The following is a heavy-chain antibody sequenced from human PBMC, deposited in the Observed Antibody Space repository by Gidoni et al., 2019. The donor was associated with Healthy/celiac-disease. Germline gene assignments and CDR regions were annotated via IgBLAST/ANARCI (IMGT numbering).Heavy chain of an antibody. J-gene: IGHJ4*02. CDR3: ASPLFTDYYDSSGYNY. V-gene: IGHV1-69*01. Sequence: QVQLVQSGAEVKKPGSSVKVSCKASGGTFSSYAISWVRQAPGQGLEWMGGIIPIFGTANYAQKFQGRVTITADESTSTAYMELSSLRSEDTAVYYCASPLFTDYYDSSGYNYWGQGTLVTVSS. D-gene: IGHD3-22*01. CDR1: GGTFSSYA. CDR2: IIPIFGTA.